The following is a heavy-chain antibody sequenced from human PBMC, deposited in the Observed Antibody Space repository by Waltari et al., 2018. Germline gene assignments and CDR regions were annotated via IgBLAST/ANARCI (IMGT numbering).Heavy chain of an antibody. CDR1: GLSSGPYT. CDR2: ISSSSAYK. D-gene: IGHD2-2*01. J-gene: IGHJ4*02. CDR3: VRENCSVTSCFKHFDY. V-gene: IGHV3-21*01. Sequence: EGQLVESGGGLVKPGGSLRLSCAASGLSSGPYTMNWVRQAPGKGLEWVSYISSSSAYKYYADSVKGRFAISRDNAKNLLFLQMNSLRADDTAVYYCVRENCSVTSCFKHFDYWGRGILVTVSS.